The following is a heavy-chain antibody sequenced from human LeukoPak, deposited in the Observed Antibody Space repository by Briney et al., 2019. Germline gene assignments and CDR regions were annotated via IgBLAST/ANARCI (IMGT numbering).Heavy chain of an antibody. CDR1: GGSISNSSYY. D-gene: IGHD2-8*01. CDR2: IYYSGST. CDR3: ARDLVMGAFDI. J-gene: IGHJ3*02. Sequence: PSETLSLTCTVSGGSISNSSYYWGWLRQPPGKGLEWIGSIYYSGSTYYNPSLKSRVTISVDTSKNQFSLKLSSVTAADTAVYYCARDLVMGAFDIWGQGTMVTVSS. V-gene: IGHV4-39*07.